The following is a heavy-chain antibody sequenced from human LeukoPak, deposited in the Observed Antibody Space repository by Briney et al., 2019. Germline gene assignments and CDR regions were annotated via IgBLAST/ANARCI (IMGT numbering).Heavy chain of an antibody. CDR2: INTANGNT. CDR3: VRGLNNNNGWYVSDI. D-gene: IGHD6-19*01. Sequence: ASVKVSCKASGYIFTNYAIHWVRQAPGQSLEWMGWINTANGNTKSSRKFQDRVTITSSTSATTAFMELSRLTSEDTTVYFCVRGLNNNNGWYVSDIWGQGTVVTVSS. V-gene: IGHV1-3*04. CDR1: GYIFTNYA. J-gene: IGHJ3*02.